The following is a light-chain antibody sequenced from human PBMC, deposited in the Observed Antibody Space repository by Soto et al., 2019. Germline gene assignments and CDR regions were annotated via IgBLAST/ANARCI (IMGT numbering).Light chain of an antibody. V-gene: IGKV3-11*01. J-gene: IGKJ4*01. CDR2: DAS. CDR3: QQRRNWPLT. CDR1: QNIDTY. Sequence: EVVLTQSPATLSSSPGESVTLSCRASQNIDTYLAWYQQRPGQAPRLLIYDASYRAVGIPSRFSGSGSGTDFTHTISSLEPADFAIYHCQQRRNWPLTFGGGTKVEI.